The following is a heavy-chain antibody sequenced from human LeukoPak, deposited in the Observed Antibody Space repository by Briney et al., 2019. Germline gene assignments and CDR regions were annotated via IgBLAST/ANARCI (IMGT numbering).Heavy chain of an antibody. V-gene: IGHV3-21*01. CDR2: ISSSSSYI. Sequence: GGSLRLSCAASGFTLSSYSMNWVRQAPGKGLEWVSSISSSSSYIYYADSVKGRFTISRDTAKNSLYLQMNSLRAEDTAVYYCARDGGQYYDILTGYYSGYYYYGMDVWGQGTTVTVYS. CDR3: ARDGGQYYDILTGYYSGYYYYGMDV. J-gene: IGHJ6*02. CDR1: GFTLSSYS. D-gene: IGHD3-9*01.